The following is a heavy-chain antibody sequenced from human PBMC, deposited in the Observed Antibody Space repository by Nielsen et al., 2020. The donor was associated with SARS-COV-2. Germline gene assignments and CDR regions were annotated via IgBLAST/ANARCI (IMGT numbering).Heavy chain of an antibody. CDR2: ISYDGSNK. CDR1: GFTFSSYA. Sequence: GGSLRLSCAASGFTFSSYAMHWVRQAPGKGLEWVAVISYDGSNKYYADSVKGRFTISRDNSKNTLYLQMNSLRAEDTAVYYCARCTSGSYLYYFDYWGQGTLVTVSS. D-gene: IGHD1-26*01. J-gene: IGHJ4*02. V-gene: IGHV3-30-3*01. CDR3: ARCTSGSYLYYFDY.